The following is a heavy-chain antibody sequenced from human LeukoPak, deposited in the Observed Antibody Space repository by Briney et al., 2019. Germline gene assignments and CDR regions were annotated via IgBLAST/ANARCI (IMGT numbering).Heavy chain of an antibody. J-gene: IGHJ4*02. Sequence: ASVKVSCKASGYTFIGYYMHWVRQAPGQGLEWMGWINPNSGGTNYAQKSQGRVTMTRDTSISTAYIELSRLRSDDTAVYYCARVFTTVTTFDYWGQGTLVTVSS. CDR1: GYTFIGYY. D-gene: IGHD4-17*01. CDR2: INPNSGGT. CDR3: ARVFTTVTTFDY. V-gene: IGHV1-2*02.